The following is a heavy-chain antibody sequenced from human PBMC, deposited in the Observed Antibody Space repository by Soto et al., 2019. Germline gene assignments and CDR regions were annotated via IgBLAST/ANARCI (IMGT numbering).Heavy chain of an antibody. Sequence: QVQLVESGGDVVQPGRSLRLSCAASGFTFSSYGMHWVRQTPGKGLEWVAVISYDGSNKFYADDVKGRFTISRDNSKSTLYLQMNSLTAEDSAVYYCAKDLAAGGTCYYSWFDPWGQGTLVTVSS. CDR1: GFTFSSYG. CDR3: AKDLAAGGTCYYSWFDP. D-gene: IGHD3-9*01. V-gene: IGHV3-30*18. J-gene: IGHJ5*02. CDR2: ISYDGSNK.